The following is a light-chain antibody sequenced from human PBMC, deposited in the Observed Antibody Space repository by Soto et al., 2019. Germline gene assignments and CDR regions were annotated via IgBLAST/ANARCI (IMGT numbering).Light chain of an antibody. J-gene: IGKJ1*01. CDR1: QSVSSSY. Sequence: EIVLTQSPGTLSLSPGERATLSCRASQSVSSSYLAWYQQKPGQAPRLLIYGASSRATGIPDRFSGSGSGTDFTLTISRLEPEDFAVYYCHQYDSSPRTVGQGTKVEIK. CDR2: GAS. CDR3: HQYDSSPRT. V-gene: IGKV3-20*01.